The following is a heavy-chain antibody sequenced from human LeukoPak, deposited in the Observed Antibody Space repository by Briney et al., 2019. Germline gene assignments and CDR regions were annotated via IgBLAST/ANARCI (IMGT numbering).Heavy chain of an antibody. V-gene: IGHV4-39*01. J-gene: IGHJ3*02. CDR1: GGSLSSNTYY. Sequence: SETLSLTCTVSGGSLSSNTYYWGWIRQPPGKGLEGIGRLYYSGTTYYNPSLKSRVTISVYTSKNQFSLKLSSVTAADTAVYYCARHGPWDIVVVVAATPGDAFDIWGQGTMVTVSS. D-gene: IGHD2-15*01. CDR2: LYYSGTT. CDR3: ARHGPWDIVVVVAATPGDAFDI.